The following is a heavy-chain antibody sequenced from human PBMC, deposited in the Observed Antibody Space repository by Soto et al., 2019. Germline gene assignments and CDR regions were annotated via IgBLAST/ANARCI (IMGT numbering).Heavy chain of an antibody. Sequence: QVQLVESGGGVVQPGRSLRLSCAASGFTFSSYAMHWVRQAPGKGLEWVAVISYDGSNKYYADSVKGRFTISRDNSKNTLYLQMNSLRAEDTAVYYCARDREGAPHYWGQGTLVTVSS. CDR3: ARDREGAPHY. CDR2: ISYDGSNK. D-gene: IGHD1-26*01. V-gene: IGHV3-30-3*01. CDR1: GFTFSSYA. J-gene: IGHJ4*02.